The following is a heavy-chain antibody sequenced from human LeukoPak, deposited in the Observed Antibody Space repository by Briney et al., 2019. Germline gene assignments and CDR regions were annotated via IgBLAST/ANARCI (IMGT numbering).Heavy chain of an antibody. CDR2: IKSKTDRGTT. Sequence: GGSLRLSCAASGFSFSDAWMSWVRQAPGKGLEWVGRIKSKTDRGTTDYAAPVKGRFTISRDDSQNTLFLQMNNLKTEDTAVYYCTTVYCSTTSCKPGTDYWGQGTLVTVSS. J-gene: IGHJ4*02. CDR1: GFSFSDAW. V-gene: IGHV3-15*01. D-gene: IGHD2-2*01. CDR3: TTVYCSTTSCKPGTDY.